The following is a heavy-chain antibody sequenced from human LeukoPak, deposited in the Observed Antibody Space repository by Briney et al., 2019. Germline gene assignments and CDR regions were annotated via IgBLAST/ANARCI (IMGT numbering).Heavy chain of an antibody. CDR2: IKQDGSEK. V-gene: IGHV3-7*01. CDR1: GFTFSSYW. Sequence: GGSLRLSCVASGFTFSSYWMSWVRQAPGKGLEWVANIKQDGSEKYYVDSVKGRFTISRDNAKNSLYLQMSSLRAEDTAVYYCAKDQVGATHLDYWGQGTLVTVSS. CDR3: AKDQVGATHLDY. D-gene: IGHD1-26*01. J-gene: IGHJ4*02.